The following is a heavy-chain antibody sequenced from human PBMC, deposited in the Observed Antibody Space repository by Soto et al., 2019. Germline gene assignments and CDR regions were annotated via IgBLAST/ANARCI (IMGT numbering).Heavy chain of an antibody. V-gene: IGHV4-30-2*01. D-gene: IGHD3-16*02. Sequence: SETLSLTCAVSGGSISSGGYSWSWIRQPPGKGLEWIGYIYHSGSTYYNPSLKSRVTISVDTSKNQFSLKLSSVTAADTAVYYCARYGSFGGVIVAPTHDAFDIWGQGTMVTVSS. CDR1: GGSISSGGYS. J-gene: IGHJ3*02. CDR3: ARYGSFGGVIVAPTHDAFDI. CDR2: IYHSGST.